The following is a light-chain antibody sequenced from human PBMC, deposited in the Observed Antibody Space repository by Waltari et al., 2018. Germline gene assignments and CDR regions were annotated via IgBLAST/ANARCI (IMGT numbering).Light chain of an antibody. CDR2: DAS. J-gene: IGKJ1*01. CDR1: QGISSY. Sequence: ILMTQSPSTLSASVGDRVTITCRASQGISSYLAWYQQKPGKRPRLLIYDASSLQSGVPSRFSGSGSGTEFILTISSLQPEDFVVYSCQQYNDWPRTFGQGTKVEIK. CDR3: QQYNDWPRT. V-gene: IGKV1D-13*01.